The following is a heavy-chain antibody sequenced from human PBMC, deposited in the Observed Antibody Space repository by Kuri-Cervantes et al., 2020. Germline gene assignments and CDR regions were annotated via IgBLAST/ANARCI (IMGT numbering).Heavy chain of an antibody. D-gene: IGHD4-17*01. Sequence: SETLSLTCTVSGGSVSSGSYYWSWIRQPPGKGLEWIGYIYYSGSTNYNPSLKSRVTISVDTSKNQFSLKLSSVTAADTAVHYCARLKVGEKYGDYVGWFDPWGQGTLVTVSS. V-gene: IGHV4-61*01. CDR1: GGSVSSGSYY. CDR3: ARLKVGEKYGDYVGWFDP. J-gene: IGHJ5*02. CDR2: IYYSGST.